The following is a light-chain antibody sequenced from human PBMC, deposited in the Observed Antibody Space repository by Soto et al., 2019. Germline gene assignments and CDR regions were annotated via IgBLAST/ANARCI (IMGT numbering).Light chain of an antibody. CDR1: QSLVHRDGNRY. Sequence: EVVVTQSPLSLPVTLGQASSISCRSSQSLVHRDGNRYLSWFRQRTGQSPRRLIYKVSNREAGVPDRFSGSGSGTDFTLKISRVEAEDVGLYYCMQGSHWPPITFGQGTRLEI. CDR2: KVS. CDR3: MQGSHWPPIT. J-gene: IGKJ5*01. V-gene: IGKV2-30*02.